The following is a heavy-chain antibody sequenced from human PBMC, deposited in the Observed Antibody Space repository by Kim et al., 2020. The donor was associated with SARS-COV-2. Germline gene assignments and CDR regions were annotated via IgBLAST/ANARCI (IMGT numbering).Heavy chain of an antibody. D-gene: IGHD1-26*01. Sequence: GGSLRLSCAASGFTFSSYSMNWVRQAPGKGLEWVSSISSSSSYIYYADSVKGRFTISRDNAKNSLYLQMNSLRAEDTAVYYCARDPYYNPYPLNWFDPWGQGTLVTVSS. CDR2: ISSSSSYI. CDR3: ARDPYYNPYPLNWFDP. V-gene: IGHV3-21*01. CDR1: GFTFSSYS. J-gene: IGHJ5*02.